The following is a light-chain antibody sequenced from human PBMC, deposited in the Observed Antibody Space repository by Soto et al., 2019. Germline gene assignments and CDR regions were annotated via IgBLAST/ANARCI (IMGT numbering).Light chain of an antibody. Sequence: QSVLPQPASVSGSPGQSITISCTGTSSDVGSYNLVSWYQQHPGKAPKLMIYEVSKRPSGVSNRFSGSKSGSTASLTISGLQAEDEADYYCCSYAGSSTPYVFGTGTKVTVL. CDR3: CSYAGSSTPYV. CDR2: EVS. V-gene: IGLV2-23*02. CDR1: SSDVGSYNL. J-gene: IGLJ1*01.